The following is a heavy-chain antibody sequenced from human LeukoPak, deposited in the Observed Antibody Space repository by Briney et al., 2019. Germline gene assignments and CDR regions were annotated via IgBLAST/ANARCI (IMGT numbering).Heavy chain of an antibody. J-gene: IGHJ6*02. CDR3: ARHCSSTSCFLGMDV. CDR1: GFTFSSYA. D-gene: IGHD2-2*01. V-gene: IGHV3-23*01. CDR2: ISGSGGST. Sequence: GGSLRLSCAASGFTFSSYAMSWVRQAPGKGLGWVSAISGSGGSTYYADSVEGRFTISRDNSKNTLYLQMNSLRAEDTAVYYCARHCSSTSCFLGMDVWGQGTTVTVSS.